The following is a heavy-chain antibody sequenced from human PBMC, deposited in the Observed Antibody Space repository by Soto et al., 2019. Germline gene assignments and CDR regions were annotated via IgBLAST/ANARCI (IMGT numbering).Heavy chain of an antibody. CDR1: GYTSTSYG. CDR3: ARTYYYDSSGYKNFDY. V-gene: IGHV1-18*04. D-gene: IGHD3-22*01. Sequence: QVQLVQSGAEVKKPGASVKVSCKASGYTSTSYGISWVRQAPGQGLEWMGWISAYNGNTNYAQKLQGRVTMTTDTSTSTAYMELMSLRSDDTAVYYCARTYYYDSSGYKNFDYWGQGTLVTVSS. CDR2: ISAYNGNT. J-gene: IGHJ4*02.